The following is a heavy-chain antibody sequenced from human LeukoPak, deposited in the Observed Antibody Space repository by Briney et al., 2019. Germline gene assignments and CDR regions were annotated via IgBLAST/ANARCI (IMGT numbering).Heavy chain of an antibody. D-gene: IGHD6-25*01. Sequence: PGGSLRLSCAASGFTFSSYAMHWVRQAPGKGLEWVAVISYDGSDKLYADSVKGRYTISRDNSKNTLYLQMNSLRAEDTAVYYCAKDSVNPMDLAASFDYWGQGTLVTVSS. CDR3: AKDSVNPMDLAASFDY. V-gene: IGHV3-30*18. CDR2: ISYDGSDK. J-gene: IGHJ4*02. CDR1: GFTFSSYA.